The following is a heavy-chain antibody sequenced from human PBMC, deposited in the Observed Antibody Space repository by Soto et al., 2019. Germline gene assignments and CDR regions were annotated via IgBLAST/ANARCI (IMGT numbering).Heavy chain of an antibody. V-gene: IGHV3-23*01. CDR2: ISGSGGST. D-gene: IGHD3-10*01. Sequence: EVQLLESGGGLVQPGGSLRLSCAASGFTFSSYAMSWVRQAPGKGLEWVSAISGSGGSTYYADSVKGRFTISRDNSKNKLYLQMNSLRAEDTAVYYCAKGTMVRGVIITIDCWGQGTLVTVSS. J-gene: IGHJ4*02. CDR3: AKGTMVRGVIITIDC. CDR1: GFTFSSYA.